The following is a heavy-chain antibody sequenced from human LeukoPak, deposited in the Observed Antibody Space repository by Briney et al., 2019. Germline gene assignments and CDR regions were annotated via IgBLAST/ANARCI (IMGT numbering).Heavy chain of an antibody. J-gene: IGHJ6*02. V-gene: IGHV4-34*01. CDR3: TRDHSYYLGSEISTLDV. CDR2: INHSGST. CDR1: GGSFSGYY. Sequence: KTSETLSLTCAVYGGSFSGYYWSWIRQPPGKGLEWIGEINHSGSTNYNPSLKSRVTISVDTSKNQFSLKLNSVTAADTAVYYCTRDHSYYLGSEISTLDVWGQGTAVTVSS. D-gene: IGHD3-10*01.